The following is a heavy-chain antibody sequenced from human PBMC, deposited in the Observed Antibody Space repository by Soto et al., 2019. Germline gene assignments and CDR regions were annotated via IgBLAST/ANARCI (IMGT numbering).Heavy chain of an antibody. J-gene: IGHJ5*02. CDR3: ARETYYDFWSGYNWFDP. CDR2: IYTSGST. D-gene: IGHD3-3*01. Sequence: SETLSLTCTVSGGSISSYCWSWIRQPAGKGLEWIGRIYTSGSTNYNPSLKSRVTMSVDTSKHQFSLKLSSVTAADTAVYYCARETYYDFWSGYNWFDPWGQGTLVTVSS. CDR1: GGSISSYC. V-gene: IGHV4-4*07.